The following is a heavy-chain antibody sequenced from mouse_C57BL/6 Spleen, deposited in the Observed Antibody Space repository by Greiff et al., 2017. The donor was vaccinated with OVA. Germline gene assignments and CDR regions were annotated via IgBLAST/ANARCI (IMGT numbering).Heavy chain of an antibody. V-gene: IGHV1-69*01. CDR2: IDPSDSYT. J-gene: IGHJ2*01. D-gene: IGHD2-4*01. CDR3: ARGLRGGFDY. CDR1: GYTFTSYW. Sequence: QVQLQQPGAELVMPGASVKLSCKASGYTFTSYWMHWVKQRPGQGLEWIGEIDPSDSYTNYNQKFKGKSTLTVDKSSSTAYMQLSSLTSEDAAVYYCARGLRGGFDYWGQGTTLTVSS.